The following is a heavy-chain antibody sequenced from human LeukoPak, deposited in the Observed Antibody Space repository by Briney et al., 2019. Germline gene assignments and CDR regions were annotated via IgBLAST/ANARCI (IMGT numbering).Heavy chain of an antibody. CDR2: ISYDGNNK. CDR1: GFTFRNYA. V-gene: IGHV3-30*04. D-gene: IGHD5-12*01. Sequence: PGGSLRLSCVASGFTFRNYAMHWVRQAPGKGLEWVAVISYDGNNKYYADSVKGRCTISRDNSKNTLDLQMNSLRGEDTAVYYCARDGFINAFDIWGQGTMVTVSS. J-gene: IGHJ3*02. CDR3: ARDGFINAFDI.